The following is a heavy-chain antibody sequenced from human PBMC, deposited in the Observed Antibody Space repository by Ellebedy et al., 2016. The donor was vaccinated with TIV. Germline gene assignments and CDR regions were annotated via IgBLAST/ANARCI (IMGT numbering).Heavy chain of an antibody. Sequence: GESLKISCKASGYSFTNYWITWARQMPGKGLEWMGKIDPSDSQITYSPSFQGHVTITADTSITTAYLRWSSLRASDTAINYCARHSGGCQGVFDIWGLGTMVTVSS. CDR2: IDPSDSQI. CDR3: ARHSGGCQGVFDI. CDR1: GYSFTNYW. D-gene: IGHD2-8*01. J-gene: IGHJ3*02. V-gene: IGHV5-10-1*01.